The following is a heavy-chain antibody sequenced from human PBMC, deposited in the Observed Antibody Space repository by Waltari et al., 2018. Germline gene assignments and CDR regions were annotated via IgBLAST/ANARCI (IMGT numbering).Heavy chain of an antibody. V-gene: IGHV1-2*02. CDR3: ARDGSFDF. CDR1: FSDYY. CDR2: NNPNSEST. J-gene: IGHJ4*02. Sequence: FSDYYMHWVRQAPGQGLEWMGWNNPNSESTKYAQKFQGRVTLTRDTSINTAYMELSSLRSDDTAIYYCARDGSFDFWGQGTLLTVSS.